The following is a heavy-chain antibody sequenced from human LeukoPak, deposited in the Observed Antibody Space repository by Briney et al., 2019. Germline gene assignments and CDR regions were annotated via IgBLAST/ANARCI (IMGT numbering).Heavy chain of an antibody. Sequence: GGSLTLSCAASGFTFSNAWMSWVRQAPGKGLEWVGRIKSKTDGGATHYAALVKGRFTISRDDSKNTLYLQMNSLKTEDTAVYYCTTEAYYYDSGAIKYFDYWGQGTLVTVSS. CDR1: GFTFSNAW. D-gene: IGHD3-22*01. CDR3: TTEAYYYDSGAIKYFDY. V-gene: IGHV3-15*01. CDR2: IKSKTDGGAT. J-gene: IGHJ4*02.